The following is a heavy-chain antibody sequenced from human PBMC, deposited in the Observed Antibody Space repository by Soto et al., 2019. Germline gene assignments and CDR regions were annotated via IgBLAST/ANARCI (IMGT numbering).Heavy chain of an antibody. CDR2: IYDTVTT. CDR1: GDSVSSGSYY. CDR3: ASAYYYGLGRGRSMDV. D-gene: IGHD3-10*01. V-gene: IGHV4-61*01. Sequence: QVQLQESGPGLVKPSETLSLTCTVSGDSVSSGSYYWSWIRQPPGKGPEWIGYIYDTVTTNYNPSLKSRVTISQDTSQNPISLKLSSVTAADTAVYYCASAYYYGLGRGRSMDVWGQGTTVTVS. J-gene: IGHJ6*02.